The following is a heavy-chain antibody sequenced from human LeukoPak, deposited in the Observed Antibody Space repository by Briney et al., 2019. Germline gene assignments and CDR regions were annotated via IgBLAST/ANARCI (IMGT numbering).Heavy chain of an antibody. J-gene: IGHJ4*02. Sequence: SDTLSHTRAISGGPYSVYYWSCLPHPPGKGVEWLGHNKNSGSTNTSPSIKSRVVNTLVTPKSQMSLKLSPVTAADTATYVCARAGRGTSTRALDYWGQGTLVTVSS. CDR3: ARAGRGTSTRALDY. CDR2: NKNSGST. CDR1: GGPYSVYY. D-gene: IGHD1-1*01. V-gene: IGHV4-34*01.